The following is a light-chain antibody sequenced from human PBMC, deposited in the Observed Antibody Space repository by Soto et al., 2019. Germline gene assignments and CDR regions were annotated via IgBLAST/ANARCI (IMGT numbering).Light chain of an antibody. Sequence: SALTRPLSETGADGQSVTASCTGTGFYVGGQAYVSWYQQHPGKAPTLLMYEVTQRPSGVPDRFSGSKSGNTATLSVSGLRAEDEADYYCISYAGNNNFDFGTGTKV. J-gene: IGLJ1*01. CDR1: GFYVGGQAY. CDR3: ISYAGNNNFD. CDR2: EVT. V-gene: IGLV2-8*01.